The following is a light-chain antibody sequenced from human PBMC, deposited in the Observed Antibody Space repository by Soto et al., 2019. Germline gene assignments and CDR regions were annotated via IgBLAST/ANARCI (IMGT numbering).Light chain of an antibody. Sequence: EIVLTQSPVTLSLSPGERATLSCRASQSVVRYLAWYQQNPCQAPRLLIYDASKRATGIPARFSGSGYGTDFTLTIDSLEPDDFAVYYCQQRSNWPLTFGGGTKVEIK. J-gene: IGKJ4*01. CDR3: QQRSNWPLT. V-gene: IGKV3-11*01. CDR2: DAS. CDR1: QSVVRY.